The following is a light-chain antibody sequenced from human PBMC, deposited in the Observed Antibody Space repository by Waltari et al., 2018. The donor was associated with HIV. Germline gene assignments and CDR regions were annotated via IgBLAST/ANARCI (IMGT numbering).Light chain of an antibody. CDR3: QAWDTSVWV. CDR2: EDT. CDR1: TLGDQY. V-gene: IGLV3-1*01. J-gene: IGLJ3*02. Sequence: SYELTQSPSLSVSPGQTASITCSGDTLGDQYACLYQQKPGQSPVLVIYEDTKRPSGIPERFSGSSSGNTATLTIRGTQAVDAADYYCQAWDTSVWVFGGGTKLTVL.